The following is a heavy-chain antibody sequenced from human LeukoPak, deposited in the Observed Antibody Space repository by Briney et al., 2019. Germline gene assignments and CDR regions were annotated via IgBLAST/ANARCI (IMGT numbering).Heavy chain of an antibody. CDR1: GFTFSSYA. D-gene: IGHD3-16*02. CDR2: IKPDGGEK. Sequence: GGSLRLSCAASGFTFSSYAMSWVRQAPGKGLEWVANIKPDGGEKYYVDSVKGRFTISRDNAKNSLSLQMNSLRVEDTAVYYCARVSYDYVWGSYRRHFDYWGQGTLVTVSS. V-gene: IGHV3-7*01. CDR3: ARVSYDYVWGSYRRHFDY. J-gene: IGHJ4*02.